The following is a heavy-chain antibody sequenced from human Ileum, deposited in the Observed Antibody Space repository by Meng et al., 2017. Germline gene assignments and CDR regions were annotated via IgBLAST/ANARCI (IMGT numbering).Heavy chain of an antibody. D-gene: IGHD1-26*01. CDR3: ARGSGSYHHPVGY. J-gene: IGHJ4*02. V-gene: IGHV3-11*01. CDR2: ISSSGSTI. CDR1: GFTFSDYY. Sequence: QGALLESGGGLVKPGGALRLSCAASGFTFSDYYMSWIRQAPGKGLEWLSYISSSGSTIYYADSEKGRFTISRDNAKNSLYLQMNSLRAEDTAMYYCARGSGSYHHPVGYWGQGTLVTVSS.